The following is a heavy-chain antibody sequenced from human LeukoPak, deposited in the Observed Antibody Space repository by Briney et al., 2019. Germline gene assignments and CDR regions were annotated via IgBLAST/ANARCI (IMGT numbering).Heavy chain of an antibody. V-gene: IGHV3-23*01. D-gene: IGHD3-3*01. CDR1: GFTFSSYA. J-gene: IGHJ4*02. CDR3: AKDDCPGKEWLEVIDY. CDR2: ISGSGGST. Sequence: PGGSLRLSCAVSGFTFSSYAMNWVRQAPGKGLEWVSGISGSGGSTYYADSVKGRFTISRDNSKNTLYLQMNSLRAEDTAVYYCAKDDCPGKEWLEVIDYWGQGTLVTVSS.